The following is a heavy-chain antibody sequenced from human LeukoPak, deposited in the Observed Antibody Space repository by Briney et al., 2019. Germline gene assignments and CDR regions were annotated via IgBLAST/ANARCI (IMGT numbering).Heavy chain of an antibody. J-gene: IGHJ6*02. CDR3: ARHQRYYDFWSGYSNRYGMDV. V-gene: IGHV5-51*01. Sequence: GASLQISCKGSGYSFTSYWIGWVRQLPGKGLEWMGIIYPGDSDTRYSPSFQGQVTISADKSISTAYLQWSSLKASDTAMYYCARHQRYYDFWSGYSNRYGMDVWGQGTTVIVSS. CDR2: IYPGDSDT. CDR1: GYSFTSYW. D-gene: IGHD3-3*01.